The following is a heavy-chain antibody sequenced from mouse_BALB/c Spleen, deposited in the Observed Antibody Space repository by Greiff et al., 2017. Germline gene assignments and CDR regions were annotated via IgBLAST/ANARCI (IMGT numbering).Heavy chain of an antibody. CDR2: ISYDGSN. CDR3: AQLGQGMDY. Sequence: EVQLVESGPGLVKPSQSLSLTCSVTGYSITSGYYWNWIRQFPGNKLEWMGYISYDGSNNYNPSLKNRISITRDTSKNQFFLKLNSVTTEDTATYYCAQLGQGMDYWGQGTSVTVSS. D-gene: IGHD4-1*02. CDR1: GYSITSGYY. J-gene: IGHJ4*01. V-gene: IGHV3-6*02.